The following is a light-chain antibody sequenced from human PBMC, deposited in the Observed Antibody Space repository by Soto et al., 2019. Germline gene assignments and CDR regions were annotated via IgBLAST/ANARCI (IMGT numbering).Light chain of an antibody. Sequence: EIVLTQSPGTLSLSPGERATLSCRDSQSVNNNYLAWYQQKPGQAPRLLIYGASSRATGIPDRFSGSGSGTDFTLTISRLEPEDFAVYYCQQYGSLVTFGGGTKVEIK. CDR2: GAS. CDR1: QSVNNNY. V-gene: IGKV3-20*01. J-gene: IGKJ4*01. CDR3: QQYGSLVT.